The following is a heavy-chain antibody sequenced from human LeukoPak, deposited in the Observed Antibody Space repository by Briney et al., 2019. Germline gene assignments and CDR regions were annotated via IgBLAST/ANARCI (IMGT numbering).Heavy chain of an antibody. D-gene: IGHD1-1*01. V-gene: IGHV3-7*04. CDR3: VRVTTNGYFDY. Sequence: GGSLRLSCAASGFTFSSFWKGWVRQAPGKGLEWVASIKDDESEKHYVDSVKGGSTISRDNAKNSLDLQMNSLGGEDTAVYFCVRVTTNGYFDYWGQGSLVTVSS. CDR1: GFTFSSFW. CDR2: IKDDESEK. J-gene: IGHJ4*02.